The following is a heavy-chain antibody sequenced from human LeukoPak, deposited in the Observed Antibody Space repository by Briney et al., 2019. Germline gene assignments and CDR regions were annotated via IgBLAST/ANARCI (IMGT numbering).Heavy chain of an antibody. D-gene: IGHD6-13*01. J-gene: IGHJ4*02. Sequence: SETLSLTCAVYGGSFSGYYWSWIRQPPGKGLEWIGEINHSGSTNYNPSLKSRVTISVDTSKNQFSLKLSSVTAADTAVYYCARLVATGYFDYWGQGTLVTVSS. V-gene: IGHV4-34*01. CDR3: ARLVATGYFDY. CDR1: GGSFSGYY. CDR2: INHSGST.